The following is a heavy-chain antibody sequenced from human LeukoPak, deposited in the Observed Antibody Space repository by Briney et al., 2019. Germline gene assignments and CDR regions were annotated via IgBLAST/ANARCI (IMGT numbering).Heavy chain of an antibody. V-gene: IGHV3-13*01. Sequence: GGSLRLSCAASGFTFSSYDMHWVRQATGKGLEWVSAIGTAGDTYYPGSVKGRFTISRGNAKNSLYLQMNSLRAGDTAVYYCARGCSSTSCTLRYYYGMDVWGQGTTVTVSS. D-gene: IGHD2-2*01. CDR1: GFTFSSYD. CDR2: IGTAGDT. J-gene: IGHJ6*02. CDR3: ARGCSSTSCTLRYYYGMDV.